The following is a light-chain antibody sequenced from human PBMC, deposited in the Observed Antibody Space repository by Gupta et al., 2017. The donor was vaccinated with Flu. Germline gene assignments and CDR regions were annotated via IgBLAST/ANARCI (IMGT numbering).Light chain of an antibody. V-gene: IGKV1-33*01. J-gene: IGKJ2*02. CDR2: DAS. Sequence: PSSQSASVVDRVTITCQASQDISNYLNWYQQKPGKAPELLIYDASNLETGVPSRFSGSGSGTDFTFTISSLQPEDIATYYCQQYDNLPRTFGQGTRVEIK. CDR3: QQYDNLPRT. CDR1: QDISNY.